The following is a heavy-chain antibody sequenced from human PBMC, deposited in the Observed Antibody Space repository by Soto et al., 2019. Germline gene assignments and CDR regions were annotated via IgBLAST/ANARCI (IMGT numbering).Heavy chain of an antibody. CDR2: ISYDGSNK. CDR3: ARMGSGMDV. J-gene: IGHJ6*02. D-gene: IGHD2-15*01. V-gene: IGHV3-30-3*01. Sequence: GGSLRLSCAASGFTFSSYAMHWVRQAPGKGLEWVAVISYDGSNKYYADSVKGRFTISRDNSKNTLYLQMNSLRAEDTAVYYCARMGSGMDVWGQGTTVTAP. CDR1: GFTFSSYA.